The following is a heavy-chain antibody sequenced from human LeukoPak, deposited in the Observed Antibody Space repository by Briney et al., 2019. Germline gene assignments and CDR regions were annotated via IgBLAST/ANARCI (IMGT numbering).Heavy chain of an antibody. Sequence: ASVKVSCKASGYTFTSYAMHWVRQAPGQRLEWMGRIIAGNGNTKYSQEFQGRVTITRDTSASTAYMELSSLRSEDMAVYYCAREGSGGSCYNWGQGTLVTVSS. CDR3: AREGSGGSCYN. CDR2: IIAGNGNT. D-gene: IGHD2-15*01. V-gene: IGHV1-3*03. J-gene: IGHJ4*02. CDR1: GYTFTSYA.